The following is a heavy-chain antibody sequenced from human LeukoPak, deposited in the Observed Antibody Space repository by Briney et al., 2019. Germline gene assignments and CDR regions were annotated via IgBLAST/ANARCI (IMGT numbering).Heavy chain of an antibody. V-gene: IGHV3-33*01. CDR1: GFTFSSYG. D-gene: IGHD1-20*01. CDR3: ARGVFAGDLLTGYWYFDL. Sequence: AGSLRLSCAASGFTFSSYGFHWVRQAPGKGLEWVALIWYDGSNKNYVDSVRGRFTISRDNSKNTVYLQMNSLRAEDTAVYYCARGVFAGDLLTGYWYFDLWGRGTLVTVSS. J-gene: IGHJ2*01. CDR2: IWYDGSNK.